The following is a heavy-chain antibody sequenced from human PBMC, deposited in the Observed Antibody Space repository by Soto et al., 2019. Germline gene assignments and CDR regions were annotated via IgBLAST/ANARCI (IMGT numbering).Heavy chain of an antibody. CDR1: GVSIDSSRYY. J-gene: IGHJ4*02. CDR2: IHYSGTT. CDR3: ARPYESGGFYYGFEY. Sequence: QLQVQESGPGLVKPSETLSLTCTVSGVSIDSSRYYWGWIRQPPGKGLEWIGNIHYSGTTYYNPSLQSRVIISVNTSKNQFSLRLNSVTAADTAVYYCARPYESGGFYYGFEYWGQGTPVTVSS. V-gene: IGHV4-39*01. D-gene: IGHD3-22*01.